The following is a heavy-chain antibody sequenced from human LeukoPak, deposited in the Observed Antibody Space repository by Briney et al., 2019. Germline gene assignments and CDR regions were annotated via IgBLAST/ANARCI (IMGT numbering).Heavy chain of an antibody. CDR1: GFTFSSYS. CDR2: ISSSGSTI. V-gene: IGHV3-48*04. Sequence: GGSLRLSCAASGFTFSSYSMSWVRQASGKGLEWVSYISSSGSTIYYADSVKGRFTISRDNAKNSLYLQMNSLRAEDTAVYYCAKLWELLYFDYWGQGTLVTVSS. D-gene: IGHD1-26*01. J-gene: IGHJ4*02. CDR3: AKLWELLYFDY.